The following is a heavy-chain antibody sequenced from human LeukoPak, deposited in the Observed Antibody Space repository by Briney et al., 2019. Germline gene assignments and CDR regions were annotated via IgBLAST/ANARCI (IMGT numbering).Heavy chain of an antibody. V-gene: IGHV3-74*01. Sequence: GGSLRLSCAASGFTFSAYWMHWVRQAPGKGLVWVSRINTDGSSPTYAASVKGRFTISRENAKNSLYLQMNSLRAGDTAVYYCARAGIAVAGTGSAAFDIWGQGTMVTVSS. D-gene: IGHD6-19*01. CDR1: GFTFSAYW. CDR3: ARAGIAVAGTGSAAFDI. CDR2: INTDGSSP. J-gene: IGHJ3*02.